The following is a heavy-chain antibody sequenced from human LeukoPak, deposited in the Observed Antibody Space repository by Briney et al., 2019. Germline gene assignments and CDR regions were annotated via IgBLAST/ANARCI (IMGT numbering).Heavy chain of an antibody. J-gene: IGHJ4*02. Sequence: GGSLRLSCAASGFTFSSYSMNWVRQAPGKGLEWVSSISSSSSYIYYADSVEGRFTISRDNAKNSLYLQMNSLRAEDTAVYYCARGRFSGSSDFDYWGQGTLVTVSS. CDR1: GFTFSSYS. CDR3: ARGRFSGSSDFDY. D-gene: IGHD1-26*01. CDR2: ISSSSSYI. V-gene: IGHV3-21*01.